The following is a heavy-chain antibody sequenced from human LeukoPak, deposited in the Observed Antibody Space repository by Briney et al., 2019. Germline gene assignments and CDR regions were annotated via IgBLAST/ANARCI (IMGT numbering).Heavy chain of an antibody. D-gene: IGHD6-19*01. J-gene: IGHJ6*02. CDR3: ARDLSGSVAGTYYYYGMDV. Sequence: SQTLSLTCAISGDSVSSNSAAWNWIRQSPSRGLEWLGRTYYRSKWYNDYAVSVKSRITINLDTSKNQFSLQLNSVTPEDTAVYYCARDLSGSVAGTYYYYGMDVWGQGTTVTVSS. CDR2: TYYRSKWYN. V-gene: IGHV6-1*01. CDR1: GDSVSSNSAA.